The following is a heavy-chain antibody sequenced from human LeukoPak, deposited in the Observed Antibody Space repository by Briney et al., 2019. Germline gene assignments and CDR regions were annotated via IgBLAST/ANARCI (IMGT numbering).Heavy chain of an antibody. CDR3: ARVARYGGYTQYFQP. CDR1: GDSISTTIYF. V-gene: IGHV4-39*07. Sequence: SETLYLTCIVSGDSISTTIYFWGWIRQPPGKGLEWIGSVYYSGNTYYNPSLKSRITISVDTSKNQFSLSLSSVTAADTAVYYCARVARYGGYTQYFQPWGQGTLVTVSS. J-gene: IGHJ1*01. D-gene: IGHD4-23*01. CDR2: VYYSGNT.